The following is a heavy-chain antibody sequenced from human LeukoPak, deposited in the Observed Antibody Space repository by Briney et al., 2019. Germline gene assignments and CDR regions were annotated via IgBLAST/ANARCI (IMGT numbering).Heavy chain of an antibody. D-gene: IGHD1-26*01. Sequence: PGGTLRLSCAASGFTFSSYGMSWVRQAPGKGLEWVSSISASGVMTYYADSVKGRFTVSRDTSKNSLYLQMSSLTAADTAVYYCAKDRSIGTYYTFDHWGQGTLVTVSS. J-gene: IGHJ4*02. CDR1: GFTFSSYG. CDR3: AKDRSIGTYYTFDH. CDR2: ISASGVMT. V-gene: IGHV3-23*01.